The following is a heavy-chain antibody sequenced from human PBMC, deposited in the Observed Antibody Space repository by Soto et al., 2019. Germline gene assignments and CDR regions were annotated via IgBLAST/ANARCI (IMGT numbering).Heavy chain of an antibody. CDR2: ISAYNGNT. Sequence: ASVKVSCKASGYTFTSYGISWVRQAPGQGLEWMGWISAYNGNTNYAQKLQGRVTMTTDTSTSTAYMELRSLRSDDTAVYYCARDLVCPLLGYCSGGGDYWGQGTLVTVSS. V-gene: IGHV1-18*01. CDR3: ARDLVCPLLGYCSGGGDY. CDR1: GYTFTSYG. J-gene: IGHJ4*02. D-gene: IGHD2-15*01.